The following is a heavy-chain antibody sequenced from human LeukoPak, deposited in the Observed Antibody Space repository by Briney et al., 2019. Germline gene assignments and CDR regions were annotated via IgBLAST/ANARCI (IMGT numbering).Heavy chain of an antibody. CDR3: ARDPGAPLRAFDV. CDR1: RDTFTRCA. J-gene: IGHJ3*01. Sequence: SVKVSCKASRDTFTRCAFSWVRQAPGQGLEWMGGIIPIDGTANFGQKFQGRVTITADESTSTAYMELSSLRSEDTAIYYCARDPGAPLRAFDVWGQGTMVTVSS. CDR2: IIPIDGTA. V-gene: IGHV1-69*13.